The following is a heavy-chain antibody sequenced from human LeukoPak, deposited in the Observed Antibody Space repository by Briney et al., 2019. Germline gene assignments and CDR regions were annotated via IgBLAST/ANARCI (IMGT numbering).Heavy chain of an antibody. J-gene: IGHJ4*02. CDR1: GYTFSSYG. D-gene: IGHD6-19*01. V-gene: IGHV1-18*01. CDR3: ARVSYNTGWNGDY. Sequence: ASVKVSCKTSGYTFSSYGVDWVRQAPGQGLEWMGWSSPYKGDSKFAEKFRGRVTMTTDTSTSTAFMELRSLRSDDTGVYYYARVSYNTGWNGDYWGQGTLVTVSS. CDR2: SSPYKGDS.